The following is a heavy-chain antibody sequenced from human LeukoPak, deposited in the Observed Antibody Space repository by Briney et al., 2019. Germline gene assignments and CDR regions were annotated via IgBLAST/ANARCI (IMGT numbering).Heavy chain of an antibody. CDR3: ARALGEAEAGTYLDY. Sequence: SETLSLTCTVSGGSISSSSYYWGWIRQPPGKGLEWIGSIYYSGSTYYNPSLKSRVTISVDTSKNQFSLKLSSVTAADTAVYYCARALGEAEAGTYLDYWGQGTLVTVSS. CDR2: IYYSGST. CDR1: GGSISSSSYY. V-gene: IGHV4-39*01. J-gene: IGHJ4*02. D-gene: IGHD6-19*01.